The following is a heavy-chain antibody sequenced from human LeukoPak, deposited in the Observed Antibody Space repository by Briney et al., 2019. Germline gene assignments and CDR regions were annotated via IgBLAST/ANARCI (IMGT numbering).Heavy chain of an antibody. D-gene: IGHD5-12*01. CDR2: INGDGRTT. J-gene: IGHJ5*02. V-gene: IGHV3-64D*06. CDR3: VGDQVDNVGWLT. CDR1: GFIFSTYT. Sequence: GGSLRLSCSASGFIFSTYTMYWVRQAPGKGLEFVSVINGDGRTTYYADSVKGRFTISRDNSKNTLYLQMNSLRAEDTAVYYCVGDQVDNVGWLTWGQGTRVTVSS.